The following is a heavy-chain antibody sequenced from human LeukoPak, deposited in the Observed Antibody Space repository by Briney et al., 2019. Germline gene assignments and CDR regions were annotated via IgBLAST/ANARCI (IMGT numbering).Heavy chain of an antibody. CDR2: ISYDGSNK. CDR1: GFTFSSYA. Sequence: GGSLRLSCAASGFTFSSYAMSWVRQAPGKGLEWVAVISYDGSNKYYADSVKGRFTISRDNSKNTLYLQMNSLRAEDTAVYYCARGPLGSSGSGDAFDIWGQGTMVTVSS. V-gene: IGHV3-30*04. D-gene: IGHD3-22*01. CDR3: ARGPLGSSGSGDAFDI. J-gene: IGHJ3*02.